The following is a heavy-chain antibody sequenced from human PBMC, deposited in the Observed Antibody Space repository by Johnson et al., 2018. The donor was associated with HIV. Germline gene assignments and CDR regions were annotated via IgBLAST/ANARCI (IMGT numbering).Heavy chain of an antibody. J-gene: IGHJ3*02. D-gene: IGHD1-26*01. Sequence: QEKLVESGGGVVQPGRSLRLSCAASGFTFSSYAMHWVRQAPGKGLEWVAVISYDGSNKYYADSVKGRFTISRDNSKNSLYLQMNSLRAEDTAVYYCARVQSLQWELLDGDAFDIWGQGTMVTVSS. V-gene: IGHV3-30*04. CDR2: ISYDGSNK. CDR1: GFTFSSYA. CDR3: ARVQSLQWELLDGDAFDI.